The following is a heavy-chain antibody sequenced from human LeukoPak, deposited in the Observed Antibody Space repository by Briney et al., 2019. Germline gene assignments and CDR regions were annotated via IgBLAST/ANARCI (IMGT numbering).Heavy chain of an antibody. V-gene: IGHV3-23*01. CDR2: ISGSGGST. D-gene: IGHD6-6*01. Sequence: GGSLRLSCAASGFTFSSYAMSWVRQAPGKGLEWVSTISGSGGSTYYADSVKGRFTISRDISKNTLFLQMDSLRADDTAVYYCAKAKYSSSSDLLDYWGQGTLVTVSS. CDR3: AKAKYSSSSDLLDY. CDR1: GFTFSSYA. J-gene: IGHJ4*02.